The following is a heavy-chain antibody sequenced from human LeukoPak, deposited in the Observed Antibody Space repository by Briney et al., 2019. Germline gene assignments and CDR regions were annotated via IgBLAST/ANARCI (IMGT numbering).Heavy chain of an antibody. CDR2: IKHDGGEK. J-gene: IGHJ4*02. D-gene: IGHD1-26*01. V-gene: IGHV3-7*03. CDR3: TRDYRGTFDY. CDR1: GFTYNTYW. Sequence: GGSLRLSCVASGFTYNTYWMSWVRQAPGKGLEGVANIKHDGGEKNYVDSVKGRFTISRDNAKNSLYLQMNSLRAEDTAIYYCTRDYRGTFDYWGQGTLVTVSS.